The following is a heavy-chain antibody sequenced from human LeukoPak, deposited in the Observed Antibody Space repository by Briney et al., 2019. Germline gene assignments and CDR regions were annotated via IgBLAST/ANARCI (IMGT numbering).Heavy chain of an antibody. J-gene: IGHJ5*02. Sequence: RSENPSLTCAVYGGSFSGYYWSWIRQPPGKGLEWIGEINHSGSTNYNPSLKSRVTISVDTSKNQFSLKLSSVTAADTAVYYCARLPLGYCSSTSCGGNWFDPWGQGTLVTVSS. D-gene: IGHD2-2*01. V-gene: IGHV4-34*01. CDR3: ARLPLGYCSSTSCGGNWFDP. CDR2: INHSGST. CDR1: GGSFSGYY.